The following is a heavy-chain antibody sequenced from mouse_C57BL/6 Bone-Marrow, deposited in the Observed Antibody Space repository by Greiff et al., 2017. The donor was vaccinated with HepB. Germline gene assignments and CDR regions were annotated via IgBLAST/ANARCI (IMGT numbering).Heavy chain of an antibody. J-gene: IGHJ3*01. D-gene: IGHD2-2*01. V-gene: IGHV1-7*01. CDR3: ARTMVTTGWFAY. CDR2: INPSSGYT. CDR1: GYTFTSYW. Sequence: QVQLKESGAELAKPGASVKLSCKASGYTFTSYWMHWVKQRPGQGLEWIGYINPSSGYTKYNQKFKDKATLTADKSSSTAYMQPSSLTYEDSAVYYCARTMVTTGWFAYWGQGTLVTVSA.